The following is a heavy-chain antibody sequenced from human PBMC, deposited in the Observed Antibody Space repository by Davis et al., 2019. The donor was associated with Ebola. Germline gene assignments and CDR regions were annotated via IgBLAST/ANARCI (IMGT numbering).Heavy chain of an antibody. V-gene: IGHV2-70*01. Sequence: SGPTLVKPTQTLTLTCTFSGFSLSTSGMCVSWIRQPPGKALEWLALIDWDDDKYYSTSLKTRLTISKDTSKNQVVLTMTNMDPVDTATYYCARLTLYSSETAAFDIWGQGTMVTVSS. D-gene: IGHD6-19*01. CDR3: ARLTLYSSETAAFDI. J-gene: IGHJ3*02. CDR2: IDWDDDK. CDR1: GFSLSTSGMC.